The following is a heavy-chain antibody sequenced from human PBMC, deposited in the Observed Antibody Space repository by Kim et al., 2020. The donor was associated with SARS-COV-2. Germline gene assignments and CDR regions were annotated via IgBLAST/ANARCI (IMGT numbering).Heavy chain of an antibody. CDR2: DT. D-gene: IGHD6-13*01. V-gene: IGHV5-51*01. Sequence: DTRYSPSFQGQVTISADKSISTAYLPWSSLKASDTAMYYCARHGGSSWYVWGQGTLVTVSS. CDR3: ARHGGSSWYV. J-gene: IGHJ4*02.